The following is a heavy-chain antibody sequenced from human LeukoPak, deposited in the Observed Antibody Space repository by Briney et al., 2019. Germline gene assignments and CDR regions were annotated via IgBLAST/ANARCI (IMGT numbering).Heavy chain of an antibody. D-gene: IGHD6-19*01. CDR3: ARVATPDVSSPLDF. CDR2: IFSSGGA. CDR1: GGSITGFF. J-gene: IGHJ4*02. V-gene: IGHV4-4*07. Sequence: SETLSLTCAVSGGSITGFFWTRIRQPAGEGLQYIGRIFSSGGANYNPSLQSRVAMSVATSQNLFSLKLTSVTAADTAVYFCARVATPDVSSPLDFWGQGILVTVSS.